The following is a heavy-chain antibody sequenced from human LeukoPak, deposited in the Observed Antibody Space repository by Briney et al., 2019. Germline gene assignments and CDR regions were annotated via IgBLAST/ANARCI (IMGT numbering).Heavy chain of an antibody. J-gene: IGHJ4*02. D-gene: IGHD2-2*01. CDR1: GFTFSNYA. CDR3: ARGQVGQDY. CDR2: ILHTGDIT. Sequence: GGSLRLSCAASGFTFSNYAMNWVRQAPGKGLEWVSSILHTGDITYYADSVKGRFTISRDDSKNTLYLQMNSLGAEDTAVYYCARGQVGQDYWGQGTLVTVSS. V-gene: IGHV3-23*01.